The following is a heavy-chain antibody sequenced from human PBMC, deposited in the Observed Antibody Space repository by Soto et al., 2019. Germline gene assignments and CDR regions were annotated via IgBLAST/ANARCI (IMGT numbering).Heavy chain of an antibody. J-gene: IGHJ4*02. V-gene: IGHV3-74*01. CDR2: INSDGSST. CDR1: GFTFSSYW. Sequence: PGGSLRLSCAASGFTFSSYWMHWVRQAPGKGLVWVSRINSDGSSTSYADSVKGRFTISRDNAKSTLYMQMNSLRVEDTAVYYCARDGSMRYLDYWGQGALVTVSS. CDR3: ARDGSMRYLDY.